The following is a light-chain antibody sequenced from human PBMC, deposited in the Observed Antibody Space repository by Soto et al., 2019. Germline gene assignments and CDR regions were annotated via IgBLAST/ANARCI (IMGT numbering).Light chain of an antibody. CDR3: QKYSSAPRT. CDR2: AAS. CDR1: QGISNY. V-gene: IGKV1-27*01. J-gene: IGKJ1*01. Sequence: DIQMTQSPSSLSASVGDRATITCRASQGISNYLAWYQQKPGNVPKLLIYAASTLQTGVPSRFSGSGSGTDFTLTISSLQPEDVATYYWQKYSSAPRTFGQGTKVEIK.